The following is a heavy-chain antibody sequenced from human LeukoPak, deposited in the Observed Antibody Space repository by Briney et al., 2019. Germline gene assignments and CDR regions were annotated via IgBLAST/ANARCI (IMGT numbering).Heavy chain of an antibody. CDR1: GGSISSSSYY. Sequence: SETLSLTCTVSGGSISSSSYYWGWIRQPPGKGLEWIGSIYYSGSTYYNPSLKSRVTISVDTSKNQFSLKLSSVTAADTAVYYCARDKYSNLPPGYFDYWGQGTLVTVSS. CDR2: IYYSGST. J-gene: IGHJ4*02. D-gene: IGHD6-6*01. V-gene: IGHV4-39*07. CDR3: ARDKYSNLPPGYFDY.